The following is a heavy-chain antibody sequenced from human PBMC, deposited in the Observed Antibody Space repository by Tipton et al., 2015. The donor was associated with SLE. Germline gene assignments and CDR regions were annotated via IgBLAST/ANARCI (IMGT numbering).Heavy chain of an antibody. CDR3: ARDVSVLIPVGVDGRDGN. CDR1: GFTFRSYT. CDR2: ISGDSNTI. D-gene: IGHD2-21*01. J-gene: IGHJ4*02. V-gene: IGHV3-48*01. Sequence: SLRLSCVGSGFTFRSYTMNWVRQAPGKGLEWISYISGDSNTIYYADSVKGRFTISRDNARNSLFLQMNSLRAEDTAIYYCARDVSVLIPVGVDGRDGNWGQGTLVTVSS.